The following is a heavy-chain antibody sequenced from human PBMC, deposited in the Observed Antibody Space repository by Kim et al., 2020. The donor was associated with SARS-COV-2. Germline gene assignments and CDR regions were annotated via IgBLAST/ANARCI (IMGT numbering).Heavy chain of an antibody. V-gene: IGHV3-23*01. D-gene: IGHD2-21*01. Sequence: TYYTDSVKGRFTISRDNSKSTLDLQMNSLSAENTAIYYCAKTSSTFKFPTWGQGTLVTVSS. J-gene: IGHJ1*01. CDR2: T. CDR3: AKTSSTFKFPT.